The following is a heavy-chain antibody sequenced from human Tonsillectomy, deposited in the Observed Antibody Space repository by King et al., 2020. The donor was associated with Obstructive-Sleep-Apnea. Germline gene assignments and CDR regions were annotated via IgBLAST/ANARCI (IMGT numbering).Heavy chain of an antibody. V-gene: IGHV3-7*03. CDR1: GFTFSSYW. J-gene: IGHJ2*01. Sequence: VQLVESGGGLVQPGGSLRLSCAASGFTFSSYWMSWVRQAPGKGLEWVANIKQDGSEKYYVDSVKGRFTISRDNAKNSLYLQINSLRAEDTAVYYCARDEFAWLPHWYFDLWGRGTLVTVSS. D-gene: IGHD3-9*01. CDR2: IKQDGSEK. CDR3: ARDEFAWLPHWYFDL.